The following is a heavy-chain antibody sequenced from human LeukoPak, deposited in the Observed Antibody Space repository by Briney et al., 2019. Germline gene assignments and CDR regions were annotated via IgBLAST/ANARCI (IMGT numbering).Heavy chain of an antibody. J-gene: IGHJ5*02. CDR1: GGSFSGYY. CDR2: INHSGST. D-gene: IGHD3-22*01. Sequence: PSETLSLTCAVYGGSFSGYYWSWIRQSPGKGLEWIGEINHSGSTNYNPSLKSRVTISVDTSKNQFSLKLSSVTAADTAVYYCASRGSGYPLDPWGQGTLVTVSS. CDR3: ASRGSGYPLDP. V-gene: IGHV4-34*01.